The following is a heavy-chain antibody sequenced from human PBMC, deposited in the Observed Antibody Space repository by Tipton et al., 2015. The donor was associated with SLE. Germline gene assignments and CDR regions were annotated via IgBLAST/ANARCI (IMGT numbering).Heavy chain of an antibody. CDR3: SSRGYNYDF. D-gene: IGHD5-18*01. J-gene: IGHJ4*02. Sequence: TLSLTCTVSGGSISSGGYYCSWFRQHPGKGLEWIGFIYYTGSSYYSPSLRSRVRISVDTSNSQFSLKLSSVTVADTAVYYCSSRGYNYDFWGQGTLVTVSS. CDR2: IYYTGSS. V-gene: IGHV4-31*03. CDR1: GGSISSGGYY.